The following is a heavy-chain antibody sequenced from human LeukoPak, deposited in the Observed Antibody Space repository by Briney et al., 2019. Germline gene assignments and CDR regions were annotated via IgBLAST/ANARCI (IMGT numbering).Heavy chain of an antibody. CDR3: GRSTSGSYFWADK. D-gene: IGHD1-26*01. CDR2: INHSGST. CDR1: GGSFSGYY. J-gene: IGHJ4*02. V-gene: IGHV4-34*01. Sequence: PSETLSLTCAVYGGSFSGYYWSWIRQPPGKGLEWIGEINHSGSTNYNPSLKSRVTISVDTSKNQFSLKLSSVTAADTAVYYCGRSTSGSYFWADKWGQGTLVTVSS.